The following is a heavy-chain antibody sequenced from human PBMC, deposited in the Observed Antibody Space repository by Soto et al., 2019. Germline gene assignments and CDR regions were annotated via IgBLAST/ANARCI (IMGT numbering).Heavy chain of an antibody. CDR2: IYYSGNT. J-gene: IGHJ5*02. CDR3: ARVLYSYGDVDH. CDR1: GGSVNSSNYY. V-gene: IGHV4-30-4*01. D-gene: IGHD5-18*01. Sequence: QVQLKESGPGLVKPSQTLSLTCTVSGGSVNSSNYYCSWIRQPPVKGLEWIGYIYYSGNTYYNPSLKSLVVISMEMYTDQFSRRRSSVTAADTAIYHCARVLYSYGDVDHWGQGALVTVSS.